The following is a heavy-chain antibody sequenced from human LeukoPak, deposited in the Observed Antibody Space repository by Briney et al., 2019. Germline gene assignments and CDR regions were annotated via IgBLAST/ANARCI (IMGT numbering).Heavy chain of an antibody. CDR3: ARDLGDGYNYDAFDI. D-gene: IGHD5-24*01. Sequence: SQTLSLTCAVSGGSISSGGYSWSWIRQPPGKGLEWIGYIYYSGSTYYNPSLKSRVTISVDTSKNQFSLKLSSVTAADTAVYYCARDLGDGYNYDAFDIWGQGTMVTVSS. CDR1: GGSISSGGYS. CDR2: IYYSGST. J-gene: IGHJ3*02. V-gene: IGHV4-30-4*07.